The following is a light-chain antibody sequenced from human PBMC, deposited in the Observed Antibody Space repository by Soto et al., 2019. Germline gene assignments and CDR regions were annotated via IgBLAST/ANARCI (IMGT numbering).Light chain of an antibody. V-gene: IGKV1-27*01. CDR2: AAS. J-gene: IGKJ1*01. CDR3: QKYDSASWT. CDR1: QGITNY. Sequence: DIQMTQSPSSLSASVGDRVTITCRASQGITNYLAWYQQKPGKVPKLLLYAASTLQSGVPSRCSGSGSGTDFTLTIRSLQPEDVATYYCQKYDSASWTFGQGTKVEIK.